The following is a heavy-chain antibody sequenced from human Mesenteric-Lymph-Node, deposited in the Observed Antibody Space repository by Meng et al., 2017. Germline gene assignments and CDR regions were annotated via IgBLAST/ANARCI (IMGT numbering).Heavy chain of an antibody. Sequence: QVQLQQWGAGLLKPPETLSFTCAVHGGSFSGYYWSWIRQPPGKGLEWIGEINHSGSTNYNPSLKSRVTISVDTSKNQFSLKLSSVTAADTAVYYCARTIGGADIVVVPAAYYFDYWGQGTLVTVSS. V-gene: IGHV4-34*01. D-gene: IGHD2-2*01. CDR3: ARTIGGADIVVVPAAYYFDY. J-gene: IGHJ4*02. CDR2: INHSGST. CDR1: GGSFSGYY.